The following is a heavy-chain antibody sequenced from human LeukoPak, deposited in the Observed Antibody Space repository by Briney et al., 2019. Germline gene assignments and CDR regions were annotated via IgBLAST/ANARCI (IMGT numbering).Heavy chain of an antibody. CDR3: ARGFPYSSSWRYYYYMDV. CDR2: IYYSGST. CDR1: GGSISSSSYY. V-gene: IGHV4-39*07. D-gene: IGHD6-13*01. Sequence: PSETLSLTCTVSGGSISSSSYYWGWIRQPPGKGLEWIGSIYYSGSTYYNPSLKSRVTISVDTSKNQFSLKLSSVTAADTAVYYCARGFPYSSSWRYYYYMDVWGKGTTVTVSS. J-gene: IGHJ6*03.